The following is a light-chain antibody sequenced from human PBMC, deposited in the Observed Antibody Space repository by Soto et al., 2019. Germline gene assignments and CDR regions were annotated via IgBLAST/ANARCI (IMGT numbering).Light chain of an antibody. Sequence: EIVLTQSPGSLSLSPGESATLSCSASQRTSSSFVAWYQQTPGQAPRLLIYGASSRATGIPVRCSGSGSGTEFTLTISSLQSEDCAVYFCQQYDTSPLTFGGGTKVDI. CDR3: QQYDTSPLT. V-gene: IGKV3-20*01. CDR2: GAS. CDR1: QRTSSSF. J-gene: IGKJ4*01.